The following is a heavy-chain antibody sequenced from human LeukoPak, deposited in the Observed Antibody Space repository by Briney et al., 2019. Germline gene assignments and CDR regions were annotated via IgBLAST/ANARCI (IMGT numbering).Heavy chain of an antibody. CDR1: GYIFTNYY. Sequence: ASVKVSCKASGYIFTNYYMHWVRQAPGQGLEWMGTINPSGGSTTYAQKFQGRVTMTRDTSTSTVYMELSSLRSEDTAVYYCARDHGSAYYRAPRHWGQGALVTVSS. CDR3: ARDHGSAYYRAPRH. CDR2: INPSGGST. V-gene: IGHV1-46*01. D-gene: IGHD3-10*01. J-gene: IGHJ4*02.